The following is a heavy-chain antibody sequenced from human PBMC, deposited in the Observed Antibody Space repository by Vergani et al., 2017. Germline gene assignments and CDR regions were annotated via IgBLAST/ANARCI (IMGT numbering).Heavy chain of an antibody. J-gene: IGHJ6*03. V-gene: IGHV4-30-4*07. Sequence: QVKLQESGPGLVKPSETLSLTCTVSGDAISRETYSWNWVRQPPGKPLEGIGSVYYSGTTYYNPSLGGRVTMSIDKSKNHLSLTLTSVTAADSAFYFCARGQTGYSRDWSTYFFYMDVWGKGTTVTVSS. CDR1: GDAISRETYS. CDR2: VYYSGTT. D-gene: IGHD3/OR15-3a*01. CDR3: ARGQTGYSRDWSTYFFYMDV.